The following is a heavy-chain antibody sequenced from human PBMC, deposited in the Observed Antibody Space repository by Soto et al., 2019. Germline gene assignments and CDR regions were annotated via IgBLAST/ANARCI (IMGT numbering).Heavy chain of an antibody. J-gene: IGHJ4*02. CDR1: GFTFSSYS. CDR3: AKDRFSKWELLAPLDY. CDR2: ISYDGSNK. V-gene: IGHV3-30*18. Sequence: GGSRILSCAASGFTFSSYSMHWVRQAPGKGLEWVAVISYDGSNKYYADSVKGRFTISRDNSKNTLYLQMNSLRAEDTAVYYCAKDRFSKWELLAPLDYWGQGTLVTVSS. D-gene: IGHD1-26*01.